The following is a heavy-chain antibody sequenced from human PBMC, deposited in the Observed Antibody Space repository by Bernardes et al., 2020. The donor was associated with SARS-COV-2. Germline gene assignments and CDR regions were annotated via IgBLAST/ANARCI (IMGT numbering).Heavy chain of an antibody. D-gene: IGHD1-26*01. J-gene: IGHJ4*02. CDR1: GFIVSSNY. Sequence: GSLRLSCAASGFIVSSNYMNWVRQAPGKGLEWVSIIYSDGNTYYADSVQGRFTISRDNSKNTLYLQMNSLRAEDTAVYYCAKNGGSYYRSVDYWGQGTLVTVSS. V-gene: IGHV3-53*01. CDR2: IYSDGNT. CDR3: AKNGGSYYRSVDY.